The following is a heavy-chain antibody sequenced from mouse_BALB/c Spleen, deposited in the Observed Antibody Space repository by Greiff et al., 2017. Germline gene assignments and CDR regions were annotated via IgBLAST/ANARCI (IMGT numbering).Heavy chain of an antibody. CDR1: GDSITSGY. CDR3: VRDDGNYGYFDY. Sequence: DVHLVESGPSLVKPSQTLSLTCSVTGDSITSGYWNWIRKFPGNKLEYMGYISYSGSTYYNPSLKSRISITRDTSKNQYYLQLNSVTTEDTATYYCVRDDGNYGYFDYWGQGTTLTVSS. J-gene: IGHJ2*01. V-gene: IGHV3-8*02. CDR2: ISYSGST. D-gene: IGHD2-3*01.